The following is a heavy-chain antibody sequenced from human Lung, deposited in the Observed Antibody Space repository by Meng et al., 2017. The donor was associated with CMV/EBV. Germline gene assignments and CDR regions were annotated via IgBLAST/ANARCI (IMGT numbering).Heavy chain of an antibody. J-gene: IGHJ4*02. V-gene: IGHV3-64*02. D-gene: IGHD1-14*01. CDR1: GFTFRTSV. CDR2: INNNGGDT. CDR3: AWETGTGGRAGYFGY. Sequence: CGFTFRTSVINWVRQAPGKGLEYISVINNNGGDTSYADSVKGRFTLSRDTSKNMLFLQMGGLRPDDMGVYYCAWETGTGGRAGYFGYWGQGALVTVSS.